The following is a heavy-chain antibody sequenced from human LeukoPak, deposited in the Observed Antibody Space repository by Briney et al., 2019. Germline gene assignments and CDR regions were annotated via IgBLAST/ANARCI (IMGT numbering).Heavy chain of an antibody. CDR2: INPSGGST. Sequence: ASVKVSCKASGYTFTSYYMHWVRQAPGQGLEWMGIINPSGGSTSYAQKFQGRVTMTRDTSTSTVYMELSSLRSEDTAVYYCATSREDILTGYYNFDYWGQGTLVTVSS. D-gene: IGHD3-9*01. CDR3: ATSREDILTGYYNFDY. CDR1: GYTFTSYY. J-gene: IGHJ4*02. V-gene: IGHV1-46*01.